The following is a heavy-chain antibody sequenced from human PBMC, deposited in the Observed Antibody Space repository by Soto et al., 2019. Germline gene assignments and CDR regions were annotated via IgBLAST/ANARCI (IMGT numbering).Heavy chain of an antibody. V-gene: IGHV3-30*03. CDR2: LSYEGSEE. Sequence: QVRLVESGGGVVQPGRSLRLSCAASGFNFGVFGMHCVRQAPGKGLEWLSVLSYEGSEEYYADSVRGRFTISRDNSKNTLFLQMDSLRVDDTGVYYCALTRRSSLLEVAGPGFEYWGQGTLVTVS. CDR1: GFNFGVFG. CDR3: ALTRRSSLLEVAGPGFEY. D-gene: IGHD6-19*01. J-gene: IGHJ4*02.